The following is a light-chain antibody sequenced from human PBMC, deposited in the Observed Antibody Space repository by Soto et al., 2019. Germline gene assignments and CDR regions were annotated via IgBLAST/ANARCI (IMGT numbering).Light chain of an antibody. J-gene: IGLJ1*01. V-gene: IGLV1-44*01. Sequence: QSVLTQPPSASGTPGQRVTISCFGSSSNIESNTVNWYQQLPGTAPKLLIYNNNQRPSGVPDRFSGSKSGTSASLAISGLQSEDEADYYCAAWDDSLNGLVFGTGTKLTVL. CDR3: AAWDDSLNGLV. CDR1: SSNIESNT. CDR2: NNN.